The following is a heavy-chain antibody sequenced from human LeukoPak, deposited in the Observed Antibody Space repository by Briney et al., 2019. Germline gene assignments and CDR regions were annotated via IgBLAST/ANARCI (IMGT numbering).Heavy chain of an antibody. J-gene: IGHJ4*02. D-gene: IGHD6-19*01. Sequence: SVKVSCKASGGTFSSYAISWVRQAPGQGLELMGGIIPIFGTANYAQKFQGRVTITADESTSTACMELSSLRSEDMAVYYCARAVKYRSGPLTDLLPYYFDYWGQGTLVTVSS. CDR3: ARAVKYRSGPLTDLLPYYFDY. CDR1: GGTFSSYA. CDR2: IIPIFGTA. V-gene: IGHV1-69*01.